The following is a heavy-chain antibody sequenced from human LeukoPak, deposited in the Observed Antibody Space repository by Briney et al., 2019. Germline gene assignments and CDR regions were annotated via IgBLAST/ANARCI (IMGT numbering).Heavy chain of an antibody. Sequence: PGRSLRLSCAASGFTFDDYAMHWVRQAPGKGLEWVSGISWNSGSIGYADSVKGRFTISRDNAENSLSLQMDSLRAEDTAVYYCATSFIGSPGTFDYWGRGTLVTVSS. CDR3: ATSFIGSPGTFDY. D-gene: IGHD6-13*01. V-gene: IGHV3-9*01. J-gene: IGHJ4*02. CDR2: ISWNSGSI. CDR1: GFTFDDYA.